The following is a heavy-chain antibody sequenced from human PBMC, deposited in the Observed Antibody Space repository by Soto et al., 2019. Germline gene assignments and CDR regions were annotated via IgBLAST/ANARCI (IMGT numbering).Heavy chain of an antibody. CDR3: ARGGYGDY. CDR2: ISAHNGNT. V-gene: IGHV1-18*01. D-gene: IGHD1-1*01. Sequence: QVHLVQSGAEVKKPGASVKVSCKGSGYGFTTYGITWVRQATGQGLEWMAWISAHNGNTNYAQKVQGRVTVPRDTAPSPAYMELRNLRYDVTAVYYCARGGYGDYWGQGPLVTVSS. CDR1: GYGFTTYG. J-gene: IGHJ4*02.